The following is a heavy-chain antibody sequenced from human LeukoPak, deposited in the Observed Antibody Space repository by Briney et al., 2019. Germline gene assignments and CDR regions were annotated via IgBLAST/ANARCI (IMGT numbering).Heavy chain of an antibody. CDR1: GYTFTNYG. D-gene: IGHD3-22*01. CDR2: ISAYNGNT. CDR3: ARDPPTYYYDSSGRTFDY. V-gene: IGHV1-18*01. J-gene: IGHJ4*02. Sequence: ASVKVSCKASGYTFTNYGISWVRQAPGQGLEWMGWISAYNGNTNYAQKLQGRVTMTTDTSTSTAYMEPRSLRSDDTAVYYCARDPPTYYYDSSGRTFDYWGQGTLVTVSS.